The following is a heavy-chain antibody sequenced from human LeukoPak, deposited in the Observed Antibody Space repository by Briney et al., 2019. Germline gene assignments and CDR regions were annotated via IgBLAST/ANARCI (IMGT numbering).Heavy chain of an antibody. Sequence: GGSLRLSCAASGLTFRNYAMSWVRQAPGKGLEWVSVICANDGNTYYADAVMGRFTISRDNSKDTLYLQMDSLRAEDTAVYYCAKGSGSSCYSPCDYWGQGILVTVSS. CDR2: ICANDGNT. D-gene: IGHD2-15*01. V-gene: IGHV3-23*01. J-gene: IGHJ4*02. CDR3: AKGSGSSCYSPCDY. CDR1: GLTFRNYA.